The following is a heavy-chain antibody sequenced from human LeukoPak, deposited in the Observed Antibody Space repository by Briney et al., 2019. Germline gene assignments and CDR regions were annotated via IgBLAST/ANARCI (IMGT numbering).Heavy chain of an antibody. CDR2: INHSGST. D-gene: IGHD5-18*01. CDR3: ARRSDTAMVFDDY. Sequence: SETLSLTCAVYGGSFSGYYWSWIRRPPGKGLEWIGEINHSGSTNYNPSLKSRVTMSVDTSKNQFSLELSSVTAADTAVYYCARRSDTAMVFDDYWGQGTLVTVSS. J-gene: IGHJ4*02. CDR1: GGSFSGYY. V-gene: IGHV4-34*01.